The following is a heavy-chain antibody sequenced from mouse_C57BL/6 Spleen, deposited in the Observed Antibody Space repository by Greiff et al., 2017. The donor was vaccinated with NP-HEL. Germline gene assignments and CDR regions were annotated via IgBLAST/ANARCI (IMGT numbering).Heavy chain of an antibody. CDR1: GYSFTGYY. CDR2: INPSTGGT. D-gene: IGHD2-2*01. CDR3: AKILYGYNGFDY. V-gene: IGHV1-42*01. Sequence: VQLKQSGPELVKPGASVKISCKASGYSFTGYYMNWVKQSPEKSLEWIGEINPSTGGTTYNQKFKAKATLTVDKSSSTAYMQLKSLTSEDSAVYYCAKILYGYNGFDYWGQGTSLTVSS. J-gene: IGHJ2*02.